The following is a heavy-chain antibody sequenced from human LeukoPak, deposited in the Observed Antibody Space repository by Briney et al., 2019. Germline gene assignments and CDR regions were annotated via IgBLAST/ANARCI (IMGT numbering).Heavy chain of an antibody. Sequence: ASVKVSCKASGYTFTGYYIHWVRQAPGQGLEWMGWINPNSGGTNYAQKFQGRVTMTRDTSISTAYIELSRLRSDDTAVYYCAREAPYGDDHYYYMDVWGKGTTVTISS. CDR3: AREAPYGDDHYYYMDV. D-gene: IGHD4-17*01. J-gene: IGHJ6*03. CDR1: GYTFTGYY. V-gene: IGHV1-2*02. CDR2: INPNSGGT.